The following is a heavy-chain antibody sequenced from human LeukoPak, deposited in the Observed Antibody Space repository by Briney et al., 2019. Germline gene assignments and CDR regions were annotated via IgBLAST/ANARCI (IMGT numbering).Heavy chain of an antibody. CDR1: GFIFSSYA. CDR2: ISSSSSYI. V-gene: IGHV3-21*01. D-gene: IGHD3-22*01. Sequence: GGSLRLSCAASGFIFSSYAMSWVRQAPGKGLEWVSSISSSSSYIYYADSVKGRFTISRDNAKNSLYLQMNSLRAEDTAVYYCASNYDSSNYYGFDYWGQGTLVTVSS. J-gene: IGHJ4*02. CDR3: ASNYDSSNYYGFDY.